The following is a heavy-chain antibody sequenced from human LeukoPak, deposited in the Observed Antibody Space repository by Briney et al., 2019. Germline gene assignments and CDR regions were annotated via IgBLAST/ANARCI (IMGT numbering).Heavy chain of an antibody. CDR3: ARRLRYFDWSDNWFDP. CDR2: MYYSGST. Sequence: PWDTLSLTCTVSGGSMSRYYWSGIRQPPGKGREWVGYMYYSGSTNYKPSLKSPVTISVDPSKNQFSLTLSSVTAADTAVYYCARRLRYFDWSDNWFDPWGQGTLVTVSS. CDR1: GGSMSRYY. V-gene: IGHV4-59*07. J-gene: IGHJ5*02. D-gene: IGHD3-9*01.